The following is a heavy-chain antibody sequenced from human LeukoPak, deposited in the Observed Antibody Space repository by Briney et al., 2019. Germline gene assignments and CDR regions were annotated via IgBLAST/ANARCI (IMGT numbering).Heavy chain of an antibody. Sequence: ASVKVSCKISGYTFSSHGISWVRQGPGQGLEWMGWISGYNGVTEYAQKLQGRATMTTDTSTSTVYLELGNLRSDDTAIYYCARDQAVGATAGTFDYWGQGALVTVSS. CDR1: GYTFSSHG. J-gene: IGHJ4*02. CDR3: ARDQAVGATAGTFDY. V-gene: IGHV1-18*01. D-gene: IGHD1-26*01. CDR2: ISGYNGVT.